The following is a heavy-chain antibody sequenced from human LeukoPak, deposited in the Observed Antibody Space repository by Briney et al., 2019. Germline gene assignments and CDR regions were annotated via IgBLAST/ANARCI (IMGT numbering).Heavy chain of an antibody. Sequence: GALRLSCAASGFTFSSYAMSWVRQAPGKGLEWVSAISGSGGSTYYADSVKGRFTISRDNPKNTLYLQMNSLRAEDTAVYYCALRGLFGEAWGQGTMVTVSS. J-gene: IGHJ3*01. CDR3: ALRGLFGEA. V-gene: IGHV3-23*01. D-gene: IGHD3-3*01. CDR1: GFTFSSYA. CDR2: ISGSGGST.